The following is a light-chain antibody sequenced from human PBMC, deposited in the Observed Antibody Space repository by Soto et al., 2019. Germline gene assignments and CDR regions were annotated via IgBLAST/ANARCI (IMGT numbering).Light chain of an antibody. J-gene: IGKJ2*01. CDR2: NAS. Sequence: EIVMTQSPATLSVSPGERATLSCRASQSVANNLAWYQQKPGQAPRLLIFNASTRSTGIPVRFSGSGSGPEFTLTISSLHSEDFAVYYCQQYDNWPYTFGQGTKVEIK. CDR1: QSVANN. CDR3: QQYDNWPYT. V-gene: IGKV3-15*01.